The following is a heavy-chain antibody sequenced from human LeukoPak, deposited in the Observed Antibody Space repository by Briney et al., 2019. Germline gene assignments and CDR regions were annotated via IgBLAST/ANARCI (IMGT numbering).Heavy chain of an antibody. Sequence: SETLSLTCTASGGSISSYYWSWIRQPPGKGLEWIGYIYYSGSTNYNPSLMSRVTISVDTSKNQFSLKLSSVTAADMAVYYCARDLAVAATFDYYYYGMDVWGQGTTVTVSS. D-gene: IGHD2-15*01. CDR3: ARDLAVAATFDYYYYGMDV. J-gene: IGHJ6*02. CDR1: GGSISSYY. V-gene: IGHV4-59*12. CDR2: IYYSGST.